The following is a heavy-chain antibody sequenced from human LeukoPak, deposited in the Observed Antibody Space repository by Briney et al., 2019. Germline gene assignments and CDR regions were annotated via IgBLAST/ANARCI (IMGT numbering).Heavy chain of an antibody. Sequence: SETLSLTCTVSGGSISSYYWSWIRQPPGKGLGWIGYIYYSGSTNYNPSLKSRVTISVDTSKNQFSLKLSSVTAADTAVYYCARHIHYYDSSGYYYLFDYWGQGTLVTVSS. CDR1: GGSISSYY. CDR2: IYYSGST. J-gene: IGHJ4*02. V-gene: IGHV4-59*08. D-gene: IGHD3-22*01. CDR3: ARHIHYYDSSGYYYLFDY.